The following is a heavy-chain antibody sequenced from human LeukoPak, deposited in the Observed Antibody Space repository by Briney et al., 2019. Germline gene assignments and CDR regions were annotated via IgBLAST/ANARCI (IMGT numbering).Heavy chain of an antibody. Sequence: GSLRLSCAAPGITISSYWMSWVRQAPGKGLEWVANIKEDGSEKYYVDSVKGRFTISRDNAKKSLYLQMNRLRAEDTAVYYCEAFYYDESGWGDASDMWGQGTMVTVSS. D-gene: IGHD3-16*01. CDR2: IKEDGSEK. CDR3: EAFYYDESGWGDASDM. V-gene: IGHV3-7*01. CDR1: GITISSYW. J-gene: IGHJ3*02.